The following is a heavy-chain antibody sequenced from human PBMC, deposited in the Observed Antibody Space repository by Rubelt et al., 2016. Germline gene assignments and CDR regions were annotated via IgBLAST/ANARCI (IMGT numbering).Heavy chain of an antibody. CDR1: GGSFSGYY. Sequence: QVQLQQWGAGLLKPSETLSLTCAVYGGSFSGYYWNWIRQPPGKGLEWIGEINHSGSTNYNPSLKRRVTISVDTSKTQFSLKLGAVTAADTAGYYWARGGKQQLGPYYYVMDVWGQGTTVTVSS. V-gene: IGHV4-34*01. D-gene: IGHD6-13*01. J-gene: IGHJ6*02. CDR3: ARGGKQQLGPYYYVMDV. CDR2: INHSGST.